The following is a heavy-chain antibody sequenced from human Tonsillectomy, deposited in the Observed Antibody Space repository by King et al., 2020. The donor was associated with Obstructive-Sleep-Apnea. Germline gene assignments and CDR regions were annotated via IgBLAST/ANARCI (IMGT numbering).Heavy chain of an antibody. J-gene: IGHJ4*02. V-gene: IGHV3-30*02. D-gene: IGHD2-15*01. CDR1: GFTFSSYG. CDR3: ATDTGVVVAATTPFDY. CDR2: LRYDGRNK. Sequence: VQLVESGGGLVQPGGSLRISCAASGFTFSSYGIHWVSQAPGKGLEWVAVLRYDGRNKEYADSVKCRFTISRDNSKNTLYLQMNSLRAEDTAVYYCATDTGVVVAATTPFDYWGQGTLVTVSS.